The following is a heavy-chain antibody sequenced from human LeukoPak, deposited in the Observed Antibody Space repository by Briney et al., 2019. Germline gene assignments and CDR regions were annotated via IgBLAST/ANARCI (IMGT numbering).Heavy chain of an antibody. CDR3: ARSGRYSSGWYRFDY. Sequence: GGSLRLSCAASGFTFSPYSMNWVRQAPGKGLEWVSSISSSSSYIYYADSVKGRFTISRDNAKNSLFLQMNSLRAEDTAVYYCARSGRYSSGWYRFDYWGQGSLVTVSS. CDR1: GFTFSPYS. V-gene: IGHV3-21*01. J-gene: IGHJ4*02. CDR2: ISSSSSYI. D-gene: IGHD6-19*01.